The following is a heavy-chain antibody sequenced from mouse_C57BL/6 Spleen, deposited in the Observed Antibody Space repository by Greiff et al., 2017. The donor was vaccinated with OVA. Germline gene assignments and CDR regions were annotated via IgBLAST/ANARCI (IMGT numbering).Heavy chain of an antibody. V-gene: IGHV5-16*01. CDR2: INYDGSST. CDR3: AREGRTGSSAFAY. Sequence: EVKLVESEGGLVQPGSSMKLSCTASGFTFSDYYMAWVRQVPEKGLEWVANINYDGSSTYYLDSLKSRFIISRDNAKNILYLQMSSLKSEDTATYYCAREGRTGSSAFAYWGQGTLVTVSA. J-gene: IGHJ3*01. CDR1: GFTFSDYY. D-gene: IGHD1-1*01.